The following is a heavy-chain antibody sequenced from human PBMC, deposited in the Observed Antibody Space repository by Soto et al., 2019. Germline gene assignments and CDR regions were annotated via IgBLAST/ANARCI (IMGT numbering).Heavy chain of an antibody. CDR1: GGSISSYY. CDR3: ARRWGEGRVDY. V-gene: IGHV4-59*08. CDR2: IYYSGST. D-gene: IGHD3-10*01. Sequence: PSETLSLTCTVSGGSISSYYWSWIRQPPGKGLEWIGYIYYSGSTNYNPSLKSRVTISVDTSKNQFSQKLSSVTAADTAVYYCARRWGEGRVDYWGQGTLVTVSS. J-gene: IGHJ4*02.